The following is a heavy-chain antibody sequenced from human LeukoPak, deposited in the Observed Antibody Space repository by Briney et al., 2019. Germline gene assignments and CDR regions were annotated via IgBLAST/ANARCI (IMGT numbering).Heavy chain of an antibody. J-gene: IGHJ4*02. CDR3: AKDIGSYYDY. D-gene: IGHD3-10*01. Sequence: GGSLRLSCAASGFTFSSYAMHWVRQAPGKGLEGVAVISYDGSNKYYADSVKGRFTISRDNSKNTLYLEMNSLRAEDTAVYYCAKDIGSYYDYWGQGILVTVSS. V-gene: IGHV3-30*04. CDR1: GFTFSSYA. CDR2: ISYDGSNK.